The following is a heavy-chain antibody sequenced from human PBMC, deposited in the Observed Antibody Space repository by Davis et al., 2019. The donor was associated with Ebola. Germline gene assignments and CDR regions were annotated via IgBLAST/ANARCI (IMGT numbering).Heavy chain of an antibody. V-gene: IGHV3-33*08. J-gene: IGHJ4*02. CDR3: AREGYYYGSGTTGGFD. Sequence: GGSLRLSCAASGFTFSSYGMHWVRQAPGKGLEWVAVIWYDGSNKYYADSVKGRFTISRDNSKNTLYLQMNSLRAEDTAVYYCAREGYYYGSGTTGGFDWGQGTLVTVSS. D-gene: IGHD3-10*01. CDR1: GFTFSSYG. CDR2: IWYDGSNK.